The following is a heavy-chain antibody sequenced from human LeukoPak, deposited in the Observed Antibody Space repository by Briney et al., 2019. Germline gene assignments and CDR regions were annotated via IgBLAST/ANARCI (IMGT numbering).Heavy chain of an antibody. CDR1: GFTFSSYS. CDR3: ARDRRWGKDPSDY. D-gene: IGHD3-16*01. Sequence: GGSLRLSCAASGFTFSSYSMNWVRQAPGKGLEWVSSISSSSSYIYYADSVKGRFTISRDNAKNSLYLQMNSMRADDTAVYYCARDRRWGKDPSDYWGQGTLVTVPS. J-gene: IGHJ4*02. CDR2: ISSSSSYI. V-gene: IGHV3-21*01.